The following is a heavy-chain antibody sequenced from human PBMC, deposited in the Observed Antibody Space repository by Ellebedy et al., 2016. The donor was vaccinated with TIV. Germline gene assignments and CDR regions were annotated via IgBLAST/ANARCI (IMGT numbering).Heavy chain of an antibody. Sequence: SETLSLTXTVSGGSISPDHWAWIRHPPGKGLEYIGYIYYSGISTYNPSLESRVTMSVDTSKNQFSLKLSSVTAADTAVYYCARRQVVNFIDWYFDLWGRGTLVTVSS. CDR1: GGSISPDH. V-gene: IGHV4-59*08. D-gene: IGHD2-21*01. CDR2: IYYSGIS. J-gene: IGHJ2*01. CDR3: ARRQVVNFIDWYFDL.